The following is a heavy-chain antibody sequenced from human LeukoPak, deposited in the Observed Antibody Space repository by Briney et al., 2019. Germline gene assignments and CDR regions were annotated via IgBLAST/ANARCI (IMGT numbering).Heavy chain of an antibody. J-gene: IGHJ4*02. V-gene: IGHV1-46*01. CDR1: GYTFSSYY. CDR2: INPTGGST. Sequence: ASVKVSCKASGYTFSSYYMHWVRRAPGQGLEWMGLINPTGGSTSYAQQFQGRISMSRDTSTRTFYMERSNLTAEHTDLYDCARESTAFDYWGQGTLVTVSS. CDR3: ARESTAFDY.